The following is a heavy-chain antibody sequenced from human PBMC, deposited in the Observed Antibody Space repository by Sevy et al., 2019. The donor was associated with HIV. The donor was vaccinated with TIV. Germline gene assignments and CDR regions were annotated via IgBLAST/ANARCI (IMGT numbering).Heavy chain of an antibody. D-gene: IGHD3-9*01. CDR3: ARDYNYQILPISDDAFDI. CDR2: MKGDGSKK. J-gene: IGHJ3*02. Sequence: GGSLRLSCAASGFTFSNYWMTWVRQAPGKGLEWVANMKGDGSKKSYLDSVEGRFTISRDNAKNSLYLQMNSLRVEDTAVYYCARDYNYQILPISDDAFDIWGQGTMVTVSS. V-gene: IGHV3-7*01. CDR1: GFTFSNYW.